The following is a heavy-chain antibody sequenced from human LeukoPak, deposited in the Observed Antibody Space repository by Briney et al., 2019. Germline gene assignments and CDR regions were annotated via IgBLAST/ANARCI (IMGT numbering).Heavy chain of an antibody. CDR3: TKGPEGCHSSSCGGFDY. CDR1: GFTFDDYA. V-gene: IGHV3-9*01. J-gene: IGHJ4*02. D-gene: IGHD6-6*01. Sequence: PGRSLRLSCAASGFTFDDYAMHWVRQTPGKGLEWVSTISWNGGGIGYADSVKGRFTVSRDNAKNSLYLEMNTLRPEDTALYYCTKGPEGCHSSSCGGFDYWGQGTLVTVSS. CDR2: ISWNGGGI.